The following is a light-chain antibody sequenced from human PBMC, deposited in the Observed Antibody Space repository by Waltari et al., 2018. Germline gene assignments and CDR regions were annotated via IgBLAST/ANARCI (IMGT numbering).Light chain of an antibody. J-gene: IGLJ3*02. CDR3: CSYAGSYTPWV. CDR1: SSDVGGYNY. V-gene: IGLV2-11*01. CDR2: DVS. Sequence: QSALTQPRSVSGSPGQSVTIPCTGTSSDVGGYNYVSWYQPHPGKAPKLMIYDVSKRPSGVPDRFSGSKSGNTASLTISGLQAEDEADYYCCSYAGSYTPWVFGGGTKLTVL.